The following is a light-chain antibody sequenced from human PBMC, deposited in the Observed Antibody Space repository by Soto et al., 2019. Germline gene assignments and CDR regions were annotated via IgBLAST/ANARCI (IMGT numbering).Light chain of an antibody. CDR1: QTVTTSY. Sequence: EIVLTQSPGTLSLSPGERATLSCRASQTVTTSYLAWYQQKPGQAPRLLIYGASSRATGIPDRFSGSGSGTDFTLTIGRLEPEDFAMYYCQQYGSSTWTFGQGTKVEIK. CDR2: GAS. V-gene: IGKV3-20*01. J-gene: IGKJ1*01. CDR3: QQYGSSTWT.